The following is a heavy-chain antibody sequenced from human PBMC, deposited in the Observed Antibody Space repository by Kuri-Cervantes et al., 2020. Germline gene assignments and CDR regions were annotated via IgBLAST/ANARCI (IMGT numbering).Heavy chain of an antibody. CDR2: FVPMFGTV. CDR1: GGIFRSYA. J-gene: IGHJ4*02. V-gene: IGHV1-69*06. CDR3: AKEKQLALHS. D-gene: IGHD6-13*01. Sequence: SVKVSCKASGGIFRSYAINWVRQAPGQGLEWLGGFVPMFGTVKYAQNFQGRATITVDTSTNTAYMELTGLRYEDTAIYYCAKEKQLALHSWGQGSLVTVSS.